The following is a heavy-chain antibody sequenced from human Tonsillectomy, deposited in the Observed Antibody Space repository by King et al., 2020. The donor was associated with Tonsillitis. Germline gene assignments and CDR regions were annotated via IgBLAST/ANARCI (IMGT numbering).Heavy chain of an antibody. V-gene: IGHV3-15*01. J-gene: IGHJ4*02. CDR3: TTAYYYDSSGYYYLPFDY. Sequence: VQLVESGGGLVKPGGALRLSCAASGFTFSNAWMSWVRQAPGKGLEWVGRIKSKTYGGTTDYAAPVKGRFTISRDDSKNTLYLQMNSLKTEDTAVYYCTTAYYYDSSGYYYLPFDYWGQGTLVTVSS. CDR1: GFTFSNAW. D-gene: IGHD3-22*01. CDR2: IKSKTYGGTT.